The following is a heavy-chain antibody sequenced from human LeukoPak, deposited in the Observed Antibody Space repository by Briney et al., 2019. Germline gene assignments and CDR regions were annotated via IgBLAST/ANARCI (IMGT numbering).Heavy chain of an antibody. V-gene: IGHV3-7*01. D-gene: IGHD3-22*01. CDR3: AKDLGYYYDSSGYEHFDY. J-gene: IGHJ4*02. Sequence: GGSLRLSCAASGFTFSSYWMSWVRQAPGKGLEWVAHIKQDGSEKYYVDSVKGRFTISRDNAKNTLYLQMNSLRAEDTAVYYCAKDLGYYYDSSGYEHFDYWGQGTLVTVSS. CDR2: IKQDGSEK. CDR1: GFTFSSYW.